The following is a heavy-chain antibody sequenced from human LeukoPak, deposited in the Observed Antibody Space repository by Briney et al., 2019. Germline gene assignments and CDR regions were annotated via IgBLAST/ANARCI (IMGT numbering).Heavy chain of an antibody. CDR3: ARGPRFGIRMIVVVTKGHFDY. Sequence: PGGSLRLSCVASGFTVSSNYMSWVRQAPGKGLEWVSVIYSGGSTYYADSVKGRFIISRDNSKKTLYLQMNSLRAEDTAVYYCARGPRFGIRMIVVVTKGHFDYWGQGTLVTVSS. D-gene: IGHD3-22*01. CDR2: IYSGGST. J-gene: IGHJ4*02. CDR1: GFTVSSNY. V-gene: IGHV3-66*01.